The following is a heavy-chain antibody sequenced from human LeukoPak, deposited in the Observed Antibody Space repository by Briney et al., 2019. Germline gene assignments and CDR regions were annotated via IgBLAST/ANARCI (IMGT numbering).Heavy chain of an antibody. D-gene: IGHD3-22*01. Sequence: SVKVSCKASGGTFISYAISWVRQAPGQGLEWMGGIIPIFGTANYAQKFQGRVTITADESTSTAYMELSSLRSEDTAVYYCARAVDSSGYYILNLYGMDVWGQGTTVTVSS. V-gene: IGHV1-69*13. CDR2: IIPIFGTA. CDR1: GGTFISYA. CDR3: ARAVDSSGYYILNLYGMDV. J-gene: IGHJ6*02.